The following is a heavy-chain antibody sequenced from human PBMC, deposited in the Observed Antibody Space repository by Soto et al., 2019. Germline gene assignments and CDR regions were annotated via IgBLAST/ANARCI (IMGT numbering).Heavy chain of an antibody. D-gene: IGHD2-8*01. J-gene: IGHJ3*02. CDR3: ARDDLYDDNGLDM. Sequence: QVQLVESGGGVAQPGTSLRLSCAASGFTFSSHGMHWVRQAPGKGLEWVAVITNDGSYQSYADSVKGRFTISRDNSDNTLHLQMDSLRAEDTAVYYCARDDLYDDNGLDMWGQGTMVAVSS. CDR2: ITNDGSYQ. V-gene: IGHV3-33*01. CDR1: GFTFSSHG.